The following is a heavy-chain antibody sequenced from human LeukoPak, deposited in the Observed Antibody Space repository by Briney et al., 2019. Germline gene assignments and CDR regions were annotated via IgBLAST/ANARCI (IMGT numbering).Heavy chain of an antibody. V-gene: IGHV4-39*01. D-gene: IGHD6-19*01. J-gene: IGHJ4*02. CDR3: ARRTIMSSGWYEEFDY. CDR1: GGSISTSAYY. Sequence: SETLSLTCIVSGGSISTSAYYWGWIRQPPGEGLQWIGSIYYSGNTYYNPSLKSRVTISVDTSKNQFSLKLSSVTAADTAVYYCARRTIMSSGWYEEFDYWGQGTLVTVSS. CDR2: IYYSGNT.